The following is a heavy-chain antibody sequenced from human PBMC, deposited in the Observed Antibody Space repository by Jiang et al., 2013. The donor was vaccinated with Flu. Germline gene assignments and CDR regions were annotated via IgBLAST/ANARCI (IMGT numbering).Heavy chain of an antibody. Sequence: GPGLVKPSQTLSLTCTVSGGSISSGGYWWSWIRQHPGKGLEWIGYIFYSGSAYYNPSLNSRVTISIDTSKNRFSLRLSSVTAADTAVYYCARRLQSWGMDVWGPRDHGHRLL. D-gene: IGHD4-11*01. CDR1: GGSISSGGYW. CDR2: IFYSGSA. CDR3: ARRLQSWGMDV. J-gene: IGHJ6*01. V-gene: IGHV4-31*03.